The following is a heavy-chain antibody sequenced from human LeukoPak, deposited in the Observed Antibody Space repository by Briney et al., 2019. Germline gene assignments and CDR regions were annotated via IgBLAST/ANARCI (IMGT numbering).Heavy chain of an antibody. J-gene: IGHJ4*02. CDR2: INRDGSTT. V-gene: IGHV3-74*01. D-gene: IGHD4-17*01. CDR1: GFTFSSYW. Sequence: GGSLRLSCAASGFTFSSYWMHWVRQAPGKGLVWVSRINRDGSTTSYADSVKGRFTISRDNAKNTLYLQMNSLRVEDTALYYCARVMTTASTYDYWGQGTLVTVSS. CDR3: ARVMTTASTYDY.